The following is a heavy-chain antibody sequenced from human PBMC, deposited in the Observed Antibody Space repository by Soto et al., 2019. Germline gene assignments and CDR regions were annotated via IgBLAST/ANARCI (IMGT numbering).Heavy chain of an antibody. CDR1: GASMNNYY. CDR3: VRSGHTFGGVM. Sequence: PSETLSLTCSVSGASMNNYYGSWVRQPPGRGLEWIGYMYSSGSSNYNSSLKSRVTKSVDTSKNQFSLKLSSVTAADTAVYYCVRSGHTFGGVMWGLGTLVTVSS. V-gene: IGHV4-59*01. J-gene: IGHJ4*02. D-gene: IGHD3-16*01. CDR2: MYSSGSS.